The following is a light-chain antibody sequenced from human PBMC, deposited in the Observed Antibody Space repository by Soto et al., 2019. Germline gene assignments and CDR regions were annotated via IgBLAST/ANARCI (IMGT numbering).Light chain of an antibody. V-gene: IGKV3-20*01. CDR1: QSIGSNY. J-gene: IGKJ1*01. CDR3: QQYGTSPPRT. Sequence: EIVLTQSPGTLSLSPGESATLSCRASQSIGSNYLAWYQQKPGQAPRLLIYGASSRATGIPDRFSGSGSGTDFTLTISRLEPEDFGVYYCQQYGTSPPRTFGQGTKVDIK. CDR2: GAS.